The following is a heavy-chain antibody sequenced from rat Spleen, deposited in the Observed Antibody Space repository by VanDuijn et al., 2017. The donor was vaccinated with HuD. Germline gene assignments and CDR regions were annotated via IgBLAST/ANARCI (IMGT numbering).Heavy chain of an antibody. CDR2: IWGNGST. V-gene: IGHV2S61*01. Sequence: QVQLKESGPGLVKPSLTLSLTCTVSGSSLSNYGVIWVRQPPGKGLEWMGIIWGNGSTNYISALKSRLSISRDTSTSQVFLKMNNLQAEDTAMYFCAREDYGGYRYWGQGVMVTVSS. CDR3: AREDYGGYRY. D-gene: IGHD1-11*01. J-gene: IGHJ2*01. CDR1: GSSLSNYG.